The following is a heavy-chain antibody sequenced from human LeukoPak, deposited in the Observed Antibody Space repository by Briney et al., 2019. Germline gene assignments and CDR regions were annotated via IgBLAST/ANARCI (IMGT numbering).Heavy chain of an antibody. J-gene: IGHJ4*02. CDR1: GFTFGDYA. D-gene: IGHD3-3*01. V-gene: IGHV3-49*04. Sequence: GGSLRLSCTASGFTFGDYAMSWVRQAPGKGLEWVGFIRSKAYGATTEYAASVKGRLTISRDDSKSIAYLQMNSLKTEDTAVYYCTRDAHTYDFWSGYFLAGTNFDYWGQGTLVTVSS. CDR2: IRSKAYGATT. CDR3: TRDAHTYDFWSGYFLAGTNFDY.